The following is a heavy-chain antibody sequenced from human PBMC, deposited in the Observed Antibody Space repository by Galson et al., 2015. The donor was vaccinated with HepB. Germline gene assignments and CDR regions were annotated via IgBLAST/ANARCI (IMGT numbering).Heavy chain of an antibody. CDR2: IYPGDSDT. D-gene: IGHD2-2*02. J-gene: IGHJ3*02. V-gene: IGHV5-51*01. Sequence: QSGAEVKKPGESLKISCKGSGYSFTNYWIGWVRQMPGKGLEWMGIIYPGDSDTRYSPSFQGQVTISADKSISTAYLQWSSLKASDTAMYYCATLARSFLVVPAAIDAFDIWDQGTIVIVSS. CDR1: GYSFTNYW. CDR3: ATLARSFLVVPAAIDAFDI.